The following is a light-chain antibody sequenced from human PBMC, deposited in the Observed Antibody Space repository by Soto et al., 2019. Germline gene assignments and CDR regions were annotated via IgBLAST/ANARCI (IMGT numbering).Light chain of an antibody. CDR1: SSDVGGYNY. V-gene: IGLV2-14*01. J-gene: IGLJ2*01. CDR3: CSYATGATLV. CDR2: EVT. Sequence: QSVLTQPASVSGSPGQSITISCTGTSSDVGGYNYVSWYQQHPGIAPKLLIYEVTNRPSGVSSRFSGSKSGNTASLTISGLKAEDEADYYCCSYATGATLVFAGGTKLTVL.